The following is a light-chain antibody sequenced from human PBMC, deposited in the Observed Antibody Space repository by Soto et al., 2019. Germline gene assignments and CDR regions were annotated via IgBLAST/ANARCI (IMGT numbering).Light chain of an antibody. CDR2: ENN. CDR3: AAWYTSLSGGV. CDR1: SSNIGSDF. V-gene: IGLV1-51*02. Sequence: QSVLTQPPSVSAAPGQKVTISCSGSSSNIGSDFVSWYQQLPGTAPQLLIYENNKRPSGSPDRFSGSKSATSATLGITGLQTGDEADYYCAAWYTSLSGGVFGGGTKLTVL. J-gene: IGLJ3*02.